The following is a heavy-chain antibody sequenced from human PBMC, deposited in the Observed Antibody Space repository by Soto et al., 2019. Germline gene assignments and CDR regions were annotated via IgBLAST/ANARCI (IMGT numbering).Heavy chain of an antibody. Sequence: ASVKVSCKASGYTFTAYYMHWVRQAPVQGPEWMGWINPNSGGTNYAQKFQGRVTMTRDTSITTVYMELSRLRSDDTAVYYCAKERGGMGSGSCTSNRCNDYYYYYGMEVWGQGSTVTASS. D-gene: IGHD2-2*01. CDR3: AKERGGMGSGSCTSNRCNDYYYYYGMEV. CDR1: GYTFTAYY. CDR2: INPNSGGT. V-gene: IGHV1-2*02. J-gene: IGHJ6*02.